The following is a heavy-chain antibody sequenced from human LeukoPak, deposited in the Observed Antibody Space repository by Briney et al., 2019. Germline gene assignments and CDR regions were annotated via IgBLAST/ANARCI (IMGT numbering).Heavy chain of an antibody. CDR2: INHSGST. V-gene: IGHV4-34*01. CDR3: ARGSGRRDGYK. J-gene: IGHJ4*02. CDR1: GGSFSGYY. Sequence: SETLSLTCTVYGGSFSGYYWSWIRQPPGKGLEWIGEINHSGSTNYNPSLKSRVTISVDTSKNQFSQKLSSVTAADTAVYYCARGSGRRDGYKWGQGTLVTVSS. D-gene: IGHD5-24*01.